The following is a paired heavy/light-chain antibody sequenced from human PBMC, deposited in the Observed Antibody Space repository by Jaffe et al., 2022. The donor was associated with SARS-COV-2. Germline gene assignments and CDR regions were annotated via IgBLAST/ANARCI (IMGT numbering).Heavy chain of an antibody. D-gene: IGHD1-1*01. J-gene: IGHJ4*02. CDR3: ARLWSLARTEDY. V-gene: IGHV4-39*01. CDR1: GGPMDSGDFY. Sequence: QLQLQESGPGLVKPSETLSLTCLVSGGPMDSGDFYWGWVRQPPGKGLQWIGTVHHGGGTYYNPSLLSRVTVSLDTSKKQLSMELTSMTAADTAVYYCARLWSLARTEDYWGQGILVTVSS. CDR2: VHHGGGT.
Light chain of an antibody. V-gene: IGKV1-6*01. J-gene: IGKJ1*01. CDR2: AGS. Sequence: AIQMTQSPSSLSASVGDRVTITCRASQGTRDDLAWYQQKPGKAPKLLIYAGSILQSGVPLRFSGSGSGPDFTLTISSLQPDDSATYYCLQDYRYQWTFGQGTKVEIK. CDR3: LQDYRYQWT. CDR1: QGTRDD.